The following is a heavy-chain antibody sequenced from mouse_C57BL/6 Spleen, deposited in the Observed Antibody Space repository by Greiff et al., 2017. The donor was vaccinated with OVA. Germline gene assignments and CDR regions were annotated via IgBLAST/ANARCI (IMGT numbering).Heavy chain of an antibody. CDR2: INPNNGGT. CDR1: GYTFTDYN. V-gene: IGHV1-18*01. D-gene: IGHD2-4*01. Sequence: VQLQQSGPELVKPGASVKIPCKASGYTFTDYNMDWVKQSHGKSLEWIGDINPNNGGTIYHQKFKGKATLTVDKSSSTAYMELRSLTSEDTAVYYCARLRDYDGLDYWGQGTSVTVSS. CDR3: ARLRDYDGLDY. J-gene: IGHJ4*01.